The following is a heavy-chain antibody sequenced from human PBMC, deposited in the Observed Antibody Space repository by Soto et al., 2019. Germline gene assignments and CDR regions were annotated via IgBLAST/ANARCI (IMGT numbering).Heavy chain of an antibody. V-gene: IGHV1-46*03. CDR1: GYTFTSYY. Sequence: GASVKVSCKASGYTFTSYYIHWVRQAPGQGLEWMGIINPSGGSSTYAQKFQGRVTMTRDTSTSTVYMELSSLRSEDTAVDYCATPSFGGPFDYWGQGILVTVSS. J-gene: IGHJ4*02. D-gene: IGHD3-10*01. CDR2: INPSGGSS. CDR3: ATPSFGGPFDY.